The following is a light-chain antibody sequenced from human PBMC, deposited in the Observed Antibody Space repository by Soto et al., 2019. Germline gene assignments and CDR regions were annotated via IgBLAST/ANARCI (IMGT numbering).Light chain of an antibody. CDR1: SSDVGGYNY. CDR3: SSYTSSIS. Sequence: QSALTQPASVSGSPGQSITISCTGTSSDVGGYNYVSWYQQHPGKAPKLMIYDVNTRPSGVSNRFSGSKSGNTASLTISGLQAEDEADYYCSSYTSSISFGGGTKHRP. CDR2: DVN. J-gene: IGLJ2*01. V-gene: IGLV2-14*01.